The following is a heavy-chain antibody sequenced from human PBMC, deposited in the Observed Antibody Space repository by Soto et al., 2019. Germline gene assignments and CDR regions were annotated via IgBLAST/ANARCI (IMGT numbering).Heavy chain of an antibody. CDR1: GFTFSSYS. Sequence: PGGSLRLSCAASGFTFSSYSMNWVRQAPGKGLEWVSSISSSSYIYYADSVKGRFTISRDNAKNSLYLQMNGLRAEDTAVYYCARGDYDILTGPSSRGNWFDPWGQGTLVTVSS. J-gene: IGHJ5*02. D-gene: IGHD3-9*01. V-gene: IGHV3-21*01. CDR2: ISSSSYI. CDR3: ARGDYDILTGPSSRGNWFDP.